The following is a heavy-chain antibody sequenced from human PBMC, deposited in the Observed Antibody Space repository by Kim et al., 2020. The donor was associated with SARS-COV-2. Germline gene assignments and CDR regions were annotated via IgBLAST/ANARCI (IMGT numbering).Heavy chain of an antibody. CDR1: GGSISSYY. Sequence: SETLSLTCTVSGGSISSYYWSWIRQPPGKGLEWIGYIYYSGSTNYNPSLKSRVTISVDTSKNQFSLKLSSVTAADTAVYYCARVTEGYSSGWYSDYWGQGTLVTVSS. V-gene: IGHV4-59*13. D-gene: IGHD6-19*01. CDR2: IYYSGST. CDR3: ARVTEGYSSGWYSDY. J-gene: IGHJ4*02.